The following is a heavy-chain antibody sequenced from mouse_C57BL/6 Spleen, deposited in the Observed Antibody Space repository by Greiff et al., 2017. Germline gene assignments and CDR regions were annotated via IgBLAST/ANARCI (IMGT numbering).Heavy chain of an antibody. Sequence: QVQLQQPGAELVKPGASVKLSCKASGYTFTSYWMHWVKQRPGQGLEWIGMIHPNSGSTNYNEKFKSKATLTADKSSSTAYMQLSSLTSEDSAVYFCSDSSGYGAMDYWGQGTSVTVSS. CDR1: GYTFTSYW. J-gene: IGHJ4*01. CDR3: SDSSGYGAMDY. D-gene: IGHD3-2*02. V-gene: IGHV1-64*01. CDR2: IHPNSGST.